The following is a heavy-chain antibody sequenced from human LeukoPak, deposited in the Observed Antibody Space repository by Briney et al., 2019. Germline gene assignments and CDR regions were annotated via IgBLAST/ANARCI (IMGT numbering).Heavy chain of an antibody. V-gene: IGHV4-59*08. Sequence: PSETLSLTCTVSGGSISSYYWSWVRQPPEKGLEWIGYIYYSGSTNYNPSLKSRVTISVDTSKNQFSLKLSSVTAADTAVYYCARHVLSGYRSAFDIWGQGTMVTVSS. CDR2: IYYSGST. CDR1: GGSISSYY. CDR3: ARHVLSGYRSAFDI. J-gene: IGHJ3*02. D-gene: IGHD1-14*01.